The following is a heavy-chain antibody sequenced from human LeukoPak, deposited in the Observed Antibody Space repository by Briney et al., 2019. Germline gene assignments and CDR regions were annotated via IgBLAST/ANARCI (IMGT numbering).Heavy chain of an antibody. V-gene: IGHV4-59*11. CDR3: ARYVGGFDAEYFQH. J-gene: IGHJ1*01. CDR2: IYYSGST. CDR1: GGSISSHY. Sequence: SETLSLTCTVSGGSISSHYWSWIRPPPGKGLEWIGYIYYSGSTNYNPSLKSRVTISVDTSKNQFSLKLSSVTAADTAVYYCARYVGGFDAEYFQHWGQGTLVTVSS. D-gene: IGHD3-9*01.